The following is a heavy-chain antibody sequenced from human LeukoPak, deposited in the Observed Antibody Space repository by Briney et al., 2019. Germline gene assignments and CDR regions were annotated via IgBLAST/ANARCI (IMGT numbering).Heavy chain of an antibody. CDR1: GFTFSSYW. V-gene: IGHV3-7*01. CDR3: AREAFNYGDHYFDY. CDR2: INQDGSEK. D-gene: IGHD4-17*01. Sequence: GGSLRLSCAASGFTFSSYWMNWVRQAPGKRLEWVANINQDGSEKYYVDSVKGRFTISRDNAKNTLYLQMNSLRAEDTAVYHCAREAFNYGDHYFDYWGQGTLVTVSS. J-gene: IGHJ4*02.